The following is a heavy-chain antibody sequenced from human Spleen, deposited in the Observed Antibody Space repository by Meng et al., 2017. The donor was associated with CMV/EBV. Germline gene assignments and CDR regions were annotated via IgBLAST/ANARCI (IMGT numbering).Heavy chain of an antibody. V-gene: IGHV4-59*01. Sequence: QVQLQESGPGLVKPSXXLSLTCTVPGGSISSYYWSWIRQPPGKGLEWIGYIYYSGSTNYNPSLKSRVTISVDTSKNQFSLKLSSVTAADTAVYYCARAKQSRFDPWGQGTLVTVSS. CDR1: GGSISSYY. J-gene: IGHJ5*02. CDR2: IYYSGST. CDR3: ARAKQSRFDP. D-gene: IGHD6-19*01.